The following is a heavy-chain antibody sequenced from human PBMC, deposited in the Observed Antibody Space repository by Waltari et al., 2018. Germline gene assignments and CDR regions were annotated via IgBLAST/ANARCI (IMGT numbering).Heavy chain of an antibody. CDR2: FDPEDGET. D-gene: IGHD6-13*01. CDR3: ATTLGQQLWGAIFDL. J-gene: IGHJ2*01. Sequence: QVQLVQSGAEVKKPGASVKVSCKASGYTFTSYDINWVRQATGQGLEWMGGFDPEDGETIYAQKFQGRVTMTEDTSTDTAYMELSSLRSEDTAVYYCATTLGQQLWGAIFDLWGRGTLVTVSS. CDR1: GYTFTSYD. V-gene: IGHV1-24*01.